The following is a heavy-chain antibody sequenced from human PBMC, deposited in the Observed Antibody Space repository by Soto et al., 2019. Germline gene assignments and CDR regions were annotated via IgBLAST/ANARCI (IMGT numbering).Heavy chain of an antibody. CDR3: ARDYPGTGYYYCMDV. J-gene: IGHJ6*02. CDR2: ISAYNGNT. CDR1: GYTFTSYG. Sequence: GASVKVSCKASGYTFTSYGISWVRQAPGQGLEWMGWISAYNGNTNYAQKLQGRVTMTTDTSTSTAYMELRSLRSDDTAVYYCARDYPGTGYYYCMDVWGQGTTVTVSS. D-gene: IGHD1-1*01. V-gene: IGHV1-18*01.